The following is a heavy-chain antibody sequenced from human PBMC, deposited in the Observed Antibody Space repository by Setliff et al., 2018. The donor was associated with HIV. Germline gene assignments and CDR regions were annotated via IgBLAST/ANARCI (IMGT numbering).Heavy chain of an antibody. CDR1: GGSISRDSFY. V-gene: IGHV4-39*02. J-gene: IGHJ5*02. Sequence: KTSETLSLTCTVSGGSISRDSFYWGWFRQPPGEGLEWIGSIYYSGTTYYAPSLETRLTISVDTSTNQFSLKLTSVTAADTAMYFCAGDSGYPSNWFDPWGQGILVTVS. CDR2: IYYSGTT. D-gene: IGHD3-22*01. CDR3: AGDSGYPSNWFDP.